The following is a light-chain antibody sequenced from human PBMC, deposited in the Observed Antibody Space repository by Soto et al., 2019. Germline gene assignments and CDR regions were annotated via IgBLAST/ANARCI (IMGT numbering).Light chain of an antibody. CDR1: QSISSY. J-gene: IGKJ4*01. Sequence: DIQMTQSPSSLSASVGDRVTITCRASQSISSYLNWYQQKPGKAPKLLIYAAYTLQSGVTSRFSGSGSGTEFTLTISSLQPEDFATYYCQQRQSYPLTVGGGTKVEIK. CDR2: AAY. CDR3: QQRQSYPLT. V-gene: IGKV1-39*01.